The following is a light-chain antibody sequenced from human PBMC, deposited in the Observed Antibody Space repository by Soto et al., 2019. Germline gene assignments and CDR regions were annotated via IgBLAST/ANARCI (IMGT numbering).Light chain of an antibody. CDR1: SSDVGGYNY. CDR3: CSYTSGSTYV. J-gene: IGLJ1*01. V-gene: IGLV2-14*03. Sequence: QSALTQPVSVSGSPGQSITISCTGTSSDVGGYNYVSWYQQHPGKAPKLMIYDVSNRPSGVSNRFSGSKSGNTASLTIFGLQAEDEADYYCCSYTSGSTYVFGPGTKVTVL. CDR2: DVS.